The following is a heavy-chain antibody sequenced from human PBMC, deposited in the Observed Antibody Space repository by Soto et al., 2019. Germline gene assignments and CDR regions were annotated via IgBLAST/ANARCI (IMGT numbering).Heavy chain of an antibody. J-gene: IGHJ4*02. V-gene: IGHV3-53*01. D-gene: IGHD5-18*01. Sequence: HPGGSLRLSCAASGFTVSSNYMSWVRQAPGKGLEWVSVIYSGGSTYYADSVKGRFTISRDNSKNTLYLQMNSLRAEDTAVYYCARAGRSQYSYGPVTYFDYWGQGTLVTVSS. CDR1: GFTVSSNY. CDR3: ARAGRSQYSYGPVTYFDY. CDR2: IYSGGST.